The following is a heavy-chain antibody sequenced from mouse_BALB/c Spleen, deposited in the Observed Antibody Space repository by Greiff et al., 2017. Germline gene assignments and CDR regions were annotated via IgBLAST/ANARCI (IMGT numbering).Heavy chain of an antibody. Sequence: EVKVVESGGDLVKPGGSLKLSCAASGFTFSSYGMSWVRQTPDKRLEWVATISSGGSYTYYPDSVKGRFTISRDNAKNTLYLQMSSLKSEDTAMYYCARHVTAYAMDYWGQGTSVTVSS. CDR3: ARHVTAYAMDY. D-gene: IGHD2-1*01. CDR1: GFTFSSYG. V-gene: IGHV5-6*01. CDR2: ISSGGSYT. J-gene: IGHJ4*01.